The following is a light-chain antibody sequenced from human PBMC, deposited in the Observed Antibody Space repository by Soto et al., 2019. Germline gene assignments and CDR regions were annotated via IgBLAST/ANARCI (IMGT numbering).Light chain of an antibody. CDR1: QSVGII. CDR2: GAS. J-gene: IGKJ4*01. Sequence: EIVLTQSPATLSLSPGERATLSCRASQSVGIILAWYQQKPGQAPGRLIYGASKRATGIPARFSGSGAGTDFTLPISSLEPEDFAVYYCQQRSNWPPLTFGGGTKVEI. V-gene: IGKV3-11*01. CDR3: QQRSNWPPLT.